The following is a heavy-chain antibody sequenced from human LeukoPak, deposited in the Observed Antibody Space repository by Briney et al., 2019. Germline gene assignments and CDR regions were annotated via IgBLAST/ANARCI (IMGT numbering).Heavy chain of an antibody. CDR1: GYTFTSYY. CDR2: INPSGGST. CDR3: ARVWAKDGYHYFDY. Sequence: ASVKVSCKAFGYTFTSYYTHWVRQAPGQGLEWMGRINPSGGSTSYAQKFQGRVTMTRDTSTSTVYMELSSLRSKDTAVYYCARVWAKDGYHYFDYWGQGILVTVSS. J-gene: IGHJ4*02. D-gene: IGHD5-24*01. V-gene: IGHV1-46*01.